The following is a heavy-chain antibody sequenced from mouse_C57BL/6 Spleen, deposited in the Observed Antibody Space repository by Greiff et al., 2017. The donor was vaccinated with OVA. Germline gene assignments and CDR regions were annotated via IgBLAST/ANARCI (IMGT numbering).Heavy chain of an antibody. CDR2: IDPSDSYT. CDR3: ARGGSWYFDV. J-gene: IGHJ1*03. Sequence: QVQLQQPGAELVMPGASVKLSCKASGYTFTSYWMHWVKQRPGQGLEWIGEIDPSDSYTTYNQKFKGKSTVTVDKSSSTAYMQLSSLTSEDSAVYYCARGGSWYFDVWGTGTTVTVSS. V-gene: IGHV1-69*01. CDR1: GYTFTSYW.